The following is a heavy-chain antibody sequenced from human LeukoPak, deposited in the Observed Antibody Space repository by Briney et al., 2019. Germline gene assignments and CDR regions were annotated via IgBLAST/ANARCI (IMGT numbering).Heavy chain of an antibody. CDR3: ARENFPTIRGYCTGGSCALDF. CDR1: GYTFSSYG. V-gene: IGHV1-18*01. Sequence: ASVKVSCKASGYTFSSYGISWVRQAPGQGLEWMGWISGYNGNANYAQKLQGRVTMTTDTSTSTAYMELRSLRSDDTAVYYCARENFPTIRGYCTGGSCALDFGGQGTLVTVSS. CDR2: ISGYNGNA. D-gene: IGHD2-15*01. J-gene: IGHJ4*02.